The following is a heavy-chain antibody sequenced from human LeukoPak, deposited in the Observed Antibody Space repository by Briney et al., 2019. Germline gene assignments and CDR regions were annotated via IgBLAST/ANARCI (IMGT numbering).Heavy chain of an antibody. CDR1: DDSVSSSNW. Sequence: SETLSLTCTVSDDSVSSSNWWTWVRQSPGKGLEWIGEIYHSGSTKYNPSLKSRVTISVDESKNQFSLKLRSVTAADTAVYYCARVRRYYDSSGYPSRLFDYWGQGTLVTVSS. D-gene: IGHD3-22*01. CDR2: IYHSGST. J-gene: IGHJ4*02. V-gene: IGHV4-4*02. CDR3: ARVRRYYDSSGYPSRLFDY.